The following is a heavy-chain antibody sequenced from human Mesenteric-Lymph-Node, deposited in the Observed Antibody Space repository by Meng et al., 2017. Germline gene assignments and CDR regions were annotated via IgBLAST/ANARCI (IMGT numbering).Heavy chain of an antibody. Sequence: SQTLSLTCAVYGGSFSGYYWSWIRQPPGKGLEWIGEINHSGSTNYNPSLKSRVTISVDTSRNQFSMKLNSLTAADTAVYYCARMIGSGPFDHWGQRSLVTVSS. V-gene: IGHV4-34*01. CDR2: INHSGST. CDR3: ARMIGSGPFDH. J-gene: IGHJ4*02. D-gene: IGHD6-19*01. CDR1: GGSFSGYY.